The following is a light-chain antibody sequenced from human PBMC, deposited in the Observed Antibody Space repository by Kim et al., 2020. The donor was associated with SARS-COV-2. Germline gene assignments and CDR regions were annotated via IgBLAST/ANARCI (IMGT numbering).Light chain of an antibody. CDR3: SSYTGSGTLV. CDR1: SSDVGGYNY. CDR2: DVN. Sequence: GQSITISCTGTSSDVGGYNYVSWYQQYPGEVPKVLIYDVNNRPSGVSNRFSGSKSGNTASLTISGLQAEDEANYYCSSYTGSGTLVFGGGTQLTVL. V-gene: IGLV2-14*03. J-gene: IGLJ2*01.